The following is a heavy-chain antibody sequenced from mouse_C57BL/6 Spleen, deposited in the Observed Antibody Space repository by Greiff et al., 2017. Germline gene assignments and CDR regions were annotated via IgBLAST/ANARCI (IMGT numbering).Heavy chain of an antibody. CDR3: ARDRDWDAMDY. J-gene: IGHJ4*01. V-gene: IGHV5-4*01. Sequence: DVMLVESGGGLVKPGGSLTLSCAVSGFTFSSYAMSWVRQTPEKRLEWVATISDGGSYTYYPDNVKGRFSISRDNAKNNLYLQMSHLKSEDTAMYYCARDRDWDAMDYWGQGTSVTVSS. D-gene: IGHD4-1*01. CDR2: ISDGGSYT. CDR1: GFTFSSYA.